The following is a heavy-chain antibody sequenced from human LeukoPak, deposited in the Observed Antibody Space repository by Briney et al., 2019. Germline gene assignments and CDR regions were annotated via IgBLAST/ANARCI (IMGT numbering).Heavy chain of an antibody. D-gene: IGHD5-24*01. Sequence: SVKVSCKASGGTFSSYAISWVRQAPGQGLEWMGRIIPIFGIANYAQKFQGRVTITADKSTSTAYMELSSLRSEDTAVYYCARPPKRVRDGYNWYGMDVWGQGATVTVSS. CDR3: ARPPKRVRDGYNWYGMDV. V-gene: IGHV1-69*04. CDR1: GGTFSSYA. J-gene: IGHJ6*02. CDR2: IIPIFGIA.